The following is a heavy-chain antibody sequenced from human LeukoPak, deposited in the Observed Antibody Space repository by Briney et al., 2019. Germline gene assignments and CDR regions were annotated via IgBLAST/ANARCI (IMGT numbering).Heavy chain of an antibody. D-gene: IGHD2-15*01. V-gene: IGHV3-20*04. CDR3: ARDWLLGYCSGGSCINWYFDL. CDR1: GFTFDDYG. J-gene: IGHJ2*01. CDR2: INWNGGST. Sequence: GGSLRLSCAASGFTFDDYGMSWVRQAPGKGLEWVSGINWNGGSTGYADSVKGRFTISRDNAKNSLYLQMNSLRAEDTAVYYCARDWLLGYCSGGSCINWYFDLWGRGTLVTVSS.